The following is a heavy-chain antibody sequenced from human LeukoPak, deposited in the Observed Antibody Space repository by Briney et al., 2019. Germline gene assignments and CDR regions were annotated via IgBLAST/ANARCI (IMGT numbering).Heavy chain of an antibody. D-gene: IGHD2-2*01. CDR1: GVSISIYY. CDR2: IYTSGST. J-gene: IGHJ5*02. V-gene: IGHV4-4*07. CDR3: ARSKAHLSTSWYGTWFDP. Sequence: SETLSLTCTVSGVSISIYYWSWIRQPAGKGLEWIGRIYTSGSTNYNPSLNSRVTMSVDTSKNQLSLKLSSVTAADTAVYYCARSKAHLSTSWYGTWFDPWGQGTLVTVSS.